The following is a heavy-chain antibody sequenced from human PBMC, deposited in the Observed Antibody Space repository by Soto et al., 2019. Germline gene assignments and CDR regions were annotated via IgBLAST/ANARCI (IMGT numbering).Heavy chain of an antibody. CDR1: GGSISSYY. J-gene: IGHJ4*02. CDR2: IYYSGST. D-gene: IGHD6-19*01. CDR3: ARCERKAGAFDY. V-gene: IGHV4-59*01. Sequence: SETLSLTCTVSGGSISSYYWSWIRQPPGKGLEWIGYIYYSGSTNYNPSLKSRVTISVDTSKNQFSLKLSSVTAADTAVYYCARCERKAGAFDYWGQGTLVTVSS.